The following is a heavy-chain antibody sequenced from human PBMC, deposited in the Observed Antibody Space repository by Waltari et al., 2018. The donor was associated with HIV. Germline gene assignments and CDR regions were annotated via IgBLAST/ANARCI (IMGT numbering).Heavy chain of an antibody. CDR3: ARTRYSYGYAFDI. D-gene: IGHD5-18*01. V-gene: IGHV3-30*04. Sequence: QVQLVESGGGVVKPGRSLRLPCAASGFTFSSYARTGVRQAPGKGLEWVAVISYDGSNKYYADSVKGRFTISRDNSKNTLYLQMNSLRAEDTAVYYCARTRYSYGYAFDIWGQGTMVTVSS. J-gene: IGHJ3*02. CDR2: ISYDGSNK. CDR1: GFTFSSYA.